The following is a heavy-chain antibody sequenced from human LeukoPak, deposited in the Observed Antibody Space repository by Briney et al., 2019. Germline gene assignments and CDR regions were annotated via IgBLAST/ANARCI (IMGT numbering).Heavy chain of an antibody. V-gene: IGHV3-20*04. CDR3: ARGAPFAYYDFWSGYYPLDY. D-gene: IGHD3-3*01. CDR2: INWNGGST. CDR1: GFTFSSYA. J-gene: IGHJ4*02. Sequence: GGSLRLSCAASGFTFSSYAMTWVRQAPGKGLEWVSGINWNGGSTGYADSVKGRFTISRDNAKNSLYLQMNSLRAEDTALYYCARGAPFAYYDFWSGYYPLDYWGQGTLVTVSS.